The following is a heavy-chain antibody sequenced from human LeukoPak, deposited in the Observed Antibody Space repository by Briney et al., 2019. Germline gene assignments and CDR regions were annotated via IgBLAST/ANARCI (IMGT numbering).Heavy chain of an antibody. J-gene: IGHJ6*03. Sequence: ASVKVSCKASGYTFTSYDINWVRQATGQGLEWMGWMNPNSGNTGYAQKFQGRVTITRNTSISTAYMELSSLRSEDTAVYYCARGPGTIVVDYYYYMDVWGKGTTVTVSS. CDR1: GYTFTSYD. D-gene: IGHD2-2*01. CDR2: MNPNSGNT. CDR3: ARGPGTIVVDYYYYMDV. V-gene: IGHV1-8*03.